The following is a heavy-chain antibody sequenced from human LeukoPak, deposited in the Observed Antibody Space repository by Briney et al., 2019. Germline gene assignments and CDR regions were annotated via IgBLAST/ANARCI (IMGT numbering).Heavy chain of an antibody. V-gene: IGHV3-23*01. J-gene: IGHJ4*02. CDR3: AKYVSYYYDSSTYYPSQGYFDY. D-gene: IGHD3-22*01. CDR2: ISGSGGST. Sequence: GGSLRLSCTVSGFTVSSNSMSWVRQAPGKGLEWVSAISGSGGSTYYADSVKGRFTISRDNSKSTLYLQMNSLRAEDTAVYYCAKYVSYYYDSSTYYPSQGYFDYWGQGTLVTVSS. CDR1: GFTVSSNS.